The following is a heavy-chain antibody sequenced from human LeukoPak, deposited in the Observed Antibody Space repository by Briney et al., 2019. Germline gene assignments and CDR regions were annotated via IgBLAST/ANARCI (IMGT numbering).Heavy chain of an antibody. V-gene: IGHV3-66*04. CDR3: AKPKGGYYFDY. J-gene: IGHJ4*02. CDR2: IYSGGST. CDR1: GFTVSSNY. D-gene: IGHD3-3*01. Sequence: GGSLRLSCAASGFTVSSNYMSWVRQAPGKGLDWVSVIYSGGSTYYADSVKGRFTISRDNSKNTLYLQMNSLRAEDTAVYYCAKPKGGYYFDYWGQGTLVTVSS.